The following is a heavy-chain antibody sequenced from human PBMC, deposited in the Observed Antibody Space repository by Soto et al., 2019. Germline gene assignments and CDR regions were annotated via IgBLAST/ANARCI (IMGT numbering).Heavy chain of an antibody. Sequence: PSATLSLTCTVSGGSISSYYWSWIRQPPGKGLEWIGYIYYSGSTNYNPSLKSRVTISVDTSKNQFSLKLSSVTAADTALYYCARMGVVGATTFDYWGQGTLVTVS. CDR3: ARMGVVGATTFDY. J-gene: IGHJ4*02. CDR1: GGSISSYY. CDR2: IYYSGST. V-gene: IGHV4-59*01. D-gene: IGHD1-26*01.